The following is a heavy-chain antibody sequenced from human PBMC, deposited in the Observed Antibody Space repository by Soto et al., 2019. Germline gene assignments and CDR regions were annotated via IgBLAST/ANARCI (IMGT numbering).Heavy chain of an antibody. Sequence: GGSLRLSCAASGFTFSSYAMSWVRQAPGKGLEWVSAISGSGGSTYYADSGKGRFTIPRDNSKNTLYLQMNSLRAEDTAVYYCAKGIAAAGTAGDYWGQGTLVTVSS. CDR1: GFTFSSYA. V-gene: IGHV3-23*01. J-gene: IGHJ4*02. D-gene: IGHD6-13*01. CDR2: ISGSGGST. CDR3: AKGIAAAGTAGDY.